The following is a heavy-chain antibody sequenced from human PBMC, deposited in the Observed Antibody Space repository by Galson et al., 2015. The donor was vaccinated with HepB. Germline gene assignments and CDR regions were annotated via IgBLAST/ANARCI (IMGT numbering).Heavy chain of an antibody. CDR2: IWPDGNEK. Sequence: SLRLSCAASGFTLSTYGMHWVRQAPGKGLEWVAVIWPDGNEKYYADSVKGRLTISRDKSKNTQYLQMNSLRAEDTAVYYCARNLWGSGVNAFDIWGQGTMVTVSS. V-gene: IGHV3-33*01. D-gene: IGHD2-21*01. J-gene: IGHJ3*02. CDR3: ARNLWGSGVNAFDI. CDR1: GFTLSTYG.